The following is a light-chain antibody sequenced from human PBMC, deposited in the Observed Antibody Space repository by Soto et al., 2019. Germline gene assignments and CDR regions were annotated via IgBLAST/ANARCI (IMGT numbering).Light chain of an antibody. J-gene: IGLJ2*01. V-gene: IGLV1-40*01. Sequence: QSVLTQPPSVSGAPGQRVTISCTGSNSNIGAGYGVNWYQQLPGTAPKLLIYGNTNRPSGVPDRFSGSKSGTSASLAITGLQAEDEADYYCQPYDSSLSGVVFGGGTKLTVL. CDR1: NSNIGAGYG. CDR2: GNT. CDR3: QPYDSSLSGVV.